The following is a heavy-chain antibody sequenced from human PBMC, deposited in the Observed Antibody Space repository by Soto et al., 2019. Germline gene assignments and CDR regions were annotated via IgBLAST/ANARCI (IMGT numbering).Heavy chain of an antibody. Sequence: GASVKVSCKASGGTFSSYAISWVRQAPGQGLEWMGGIIPIFGTANYAQKFQGRVTITADESTSTAYMELSSLRSEDTAVYYCASRRPSLGIAARPYYYYGMDAWGQGTTVTVSS. V-gene: IGHV1-69*13. CDR2: IIPIFGTA. CDR1: GGTFSSYA. J-gene: IGHJ6*02. CDR3: ASRRPSLGIAARPYYYYGMDA. D-gene: IGHD6-6*01.